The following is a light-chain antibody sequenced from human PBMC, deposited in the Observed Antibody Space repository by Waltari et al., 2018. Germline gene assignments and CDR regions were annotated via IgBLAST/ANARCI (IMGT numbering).Light chain of an antibody. CDR1: QGISSY. CDR2: AAS. J-gene: IGKJ5*01. Sequence: IQLTQSPSSLSASVGDRVTITCRASQGISSYLAWYQQKPGRAPKLLIYAASTLQSGVPSRFSGSGSATDFTLTINSLQPEDFATYYCQQGNDYPFTFGQGTRLEI. V-gene: IGKV1-9*01. CDR3: QQGNDYPFT.